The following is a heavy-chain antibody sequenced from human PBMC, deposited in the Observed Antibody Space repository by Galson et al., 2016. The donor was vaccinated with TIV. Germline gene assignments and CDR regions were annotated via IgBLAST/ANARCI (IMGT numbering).Heavy chain of an antibody. Sequence: SVKVSCKASGGTFRNVGIFWVRQAPGQGLEWKGGIIPILGMTNYAQRFRGRVTLSADESTSTAYVELRSLTSEDTAVYYCAMGGATRPPDGYWGQGTLVTVSS. D-gene: IGHD6-6*01. CDR3: AMGGATRPPDGY. CDR2: IIPILGMT. J-gene: IGHJ4*02. V-gene: IGHV1-69*10. CDR1: GGTFRNVG.